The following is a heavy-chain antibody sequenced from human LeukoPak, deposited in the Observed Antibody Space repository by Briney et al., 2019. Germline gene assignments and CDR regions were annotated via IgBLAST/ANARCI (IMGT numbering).Heavy chain of an antibody. CDR2: IIPIFGTA. Sequence: SVKVSCKASGGTVSSYAISWVRQAPGQGLEWRGGIIPIFGTANYAQKFQGRVTITADKSTSTAYMELSSLRSEDTAVYYCASYYCSGGSCYRDYYYGMDVWGKGTTVTVSS. CDR1: GGTVSSYA. CDR3: ASYYCSGGSCYRDYYYGMDV. V-gene: IGHV1-69*06. D-gene: IGHD2-15*01. J-gene: IGHJ6*04.